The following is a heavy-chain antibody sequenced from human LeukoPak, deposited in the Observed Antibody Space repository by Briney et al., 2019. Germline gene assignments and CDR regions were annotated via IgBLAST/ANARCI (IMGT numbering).Heavy chain of an antibody. J-gene: IGHJ4*02. CDR1: GGSISTYY. D-gene: IGHD6-13*01. CDR2: IYYSGST. V-gene: IGHV4-59*01. Sequence: KPSETLSLTCTVSGGSISTYYWSWIRQPPGKGLEWIGYIYYSGSTNYNPSLKSRVTISVDTSKNQFSLKLSSVTAADTALYYCARSRGYFDYWGRGTLVTVSS. CDR3: ARSRGYFDY.